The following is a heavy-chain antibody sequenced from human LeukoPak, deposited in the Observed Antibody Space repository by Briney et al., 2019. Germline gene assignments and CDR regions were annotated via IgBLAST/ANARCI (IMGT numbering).Heavy chain of an antibody. J-gene: IGHJ3*02. Sequence: GASVMVSCKGSGYTFTSYAMHWVRQAPGQRLEWMGWINAGNGNTKYSQEFQGRVTITRDTSASTAYMELSSLRSEDMAVYYCARDQEPNYYDSSGYYPADAFDIWGQGTMVTVSS. V-gene: IGHV1-3*03. CDR3: ARDQEPNYYDSSGYYPADAFDI. D-gene: IGHD3-22*01. CDR2: INAGNGNT. CDR1: GYTFTSYA.